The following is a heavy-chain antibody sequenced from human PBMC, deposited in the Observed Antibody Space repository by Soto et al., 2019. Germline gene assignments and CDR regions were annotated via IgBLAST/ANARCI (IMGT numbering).Heavy chain of an antibody. V-gene: IGHV1-46*03. D-gene: IGHD1-1*01. J-gene: IGHJ4*02. CDR3: ASQSKIDPNDDY. Sequence: ASVKVSCKASGYTFTSYYMHWVRQAPGQGLGWMGIINPSGGSTSYAQKFQGRVTMTRDTSTSTVYMELSSLRSEDTAVYYCASQSKIDPNDDYWGQGTVVTSSS. CDR1: GYTFTSYY. CDR2: INPSGGST.